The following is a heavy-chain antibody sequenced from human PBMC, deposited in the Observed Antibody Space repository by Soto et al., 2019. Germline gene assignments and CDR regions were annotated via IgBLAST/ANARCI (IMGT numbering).Heavy chain of an antibody. V-gene: IGHV4-59*01. D-gene: IGHD3-16*01. CDR1: GGSISSYY. J-gene: IGHJ4*02. CDR2: IYYSGST. Sequence: QVQLQESGPGLVKPSETLSLTCTVSGGSISSYYWSWVRQPPGKGLEWIGYIYYSGSTNYNPSLKSRVTISVDTSKNQFSLKLSSVTAADTDVYYCARDRVGVWGSYYYFDYWGQGTLVTVSS. CDR3: ARDRVGVWGSYYYFDY.